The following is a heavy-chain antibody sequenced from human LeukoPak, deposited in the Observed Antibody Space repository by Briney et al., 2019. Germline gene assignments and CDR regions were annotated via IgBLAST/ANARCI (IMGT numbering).Heavy chain of an antibody. CDR1: GFTFSSYA. D-gene: IGHD5-18*01. J-gene: IGHJ4*02. V-gene: IGHV3-30*04. CDR3: ARDPRAMVEFDY. CDR2: ISYDGSNK. Sequence: GRSLRLSCAASGFTFSSYAMHWVRQAPGKGLEWVAVISYDGSNKYYADSVKGRFTIFRDNSKNTLYLQMNSLRAEDTAVYYCARDPRAMVEFDYWGQGTLVTVSS.